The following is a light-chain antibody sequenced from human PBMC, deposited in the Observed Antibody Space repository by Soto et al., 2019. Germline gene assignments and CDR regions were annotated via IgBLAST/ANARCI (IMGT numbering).Light chain of an antibody. CDR2: GAS. J-gene: IGKJ2*01. V-gene: IGKV3-15*01. Sequence: KTSPATLSVSKEERATLSCRAGQRVSSNLAWYQQKPVQAPRLLIYGASTRATGIPARFSGSGSETEFTLTISSLQSEDFADYSCQHYISMPAYTFGQGTKV. CDR3: QHYISMPAYT. CDR1: QRVSSN.